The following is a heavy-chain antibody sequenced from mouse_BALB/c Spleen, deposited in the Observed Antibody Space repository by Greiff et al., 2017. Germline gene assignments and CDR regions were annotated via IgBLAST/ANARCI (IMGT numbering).Heavy chain of an antibody. CDR1: GYTFTDYE. CDR3: TREGNYGNPWFAY. V-gene: IGHV1-15*01. J-gene: IGHJ3*01. CDR2: IDPETGGT. Sequence: VKLQESGAELVRPGASVTLSCKASGYTFTDYEMHWVKQTPVHGLEWIGAIDPETGGTAYNQKFKGKATLTADKSSSTAYMELRSLTSEDSAVYYCTREGNYGNPWFAYWGQGTLVTVSA. D-gene: IGHD2-1*01.